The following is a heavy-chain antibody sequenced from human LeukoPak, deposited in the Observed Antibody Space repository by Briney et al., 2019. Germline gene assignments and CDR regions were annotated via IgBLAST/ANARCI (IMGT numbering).Heavy chain of an antibody. CDR3: ARDSSNWSFDY. CDR2: INPSSGST. J-gene: IGHJ4*02. D-gene: IGHD6-13*01. Sequence: GASVTVSCKSSGYTFTGYNMHWVRQAPGQGPEWMAIINPSSGSTAYAQKFQGRVTLTRDTSTNTHYMELSSLRSEDTAIYYCARDSSNWSFDYWGQGTPVTVSS. CDR1: GYTFTGYN. V-gene: IGHV1-46*01.